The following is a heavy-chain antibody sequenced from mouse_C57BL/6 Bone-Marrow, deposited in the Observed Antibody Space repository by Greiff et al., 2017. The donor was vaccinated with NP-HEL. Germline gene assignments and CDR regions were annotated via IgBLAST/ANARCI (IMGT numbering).Heavy chain of an antibody. CDR3: TTVYDYDDY. V-gene: IGHV14-4*01. CDR1: GFNIKDDY. J-gene: IGHJ2*01. D-gene: IGHD2-4*01. Sequence: EVQLQQSGAELVRPGASVKLSCTASGFNIKDDYMHWVKQRPEQGLEWIGWIDPENGDTEYASKFQGKATITADTSSNTAYLKLSSLTSEDTAVYYCTTVYDYDDYWGQGTTLTVSS. CDR2: IDPENGDT.